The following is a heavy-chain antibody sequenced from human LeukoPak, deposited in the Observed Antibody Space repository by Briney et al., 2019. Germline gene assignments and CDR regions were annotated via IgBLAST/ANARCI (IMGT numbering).Heavy chain of an antibody. V-gene: IGHV4-59*01. CDR1: GDSMISYY. J-gene: IGHJ3*02. D-gene: IGHD2-21*01. Sequence: SETLSLTCTVSGDSMISYYWSWIRQPPGKGLEWIGYIHYSGSTNYNPSLKSRVTISVDASKNQFSLKLSSVTAADTAMYYCARAPLALIVFDIWGQGTMVTVSS. CDR2: IHYSGST. CDR3: ARAPLALIVFDI.